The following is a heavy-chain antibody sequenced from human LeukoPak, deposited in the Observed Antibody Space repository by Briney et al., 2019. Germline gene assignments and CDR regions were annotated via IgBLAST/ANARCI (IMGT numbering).Heavy chain of an antibody. CDR3: ASGIGAAIRFDY. Sequence: GGSLRLSCAASGFTFSSYAMSWVRQAPGKGLEWVSAISGSGGSTYYADSVKGRFTISRDNSKNTLYLQMNSLRAEDTAVYYCASGIGAAIRFDYWGQGTLVTVSS. J-gene: IGHJ4*02. V-gene: IGHV3-23*01. D-gene: IGHD2-2*02. CDR1: GFTFSSYA. CDR2: ISGSGGST.